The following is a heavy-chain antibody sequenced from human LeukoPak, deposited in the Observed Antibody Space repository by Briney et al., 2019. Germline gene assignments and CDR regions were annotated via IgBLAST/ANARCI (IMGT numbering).Heavy chain of an antibody. CDR1: GYTLTGYY. V-gene: IGHV1-2*02. D-gene: IGHD6-13*01. CDR2: INPNSGGT. Sequence: GASVKVSCKASGYTLTGYYMHWVRQAPGQGLEWMGWINPNSGGTNYAQKFQGRVTMTRDTSISTAYMELSRLRSDDTAVYYCARVGAAAAEALFDYWGQGTLVTVSS. J-gene: IGHJ4*02. CDR3: ARVGAAAAEALFDY.